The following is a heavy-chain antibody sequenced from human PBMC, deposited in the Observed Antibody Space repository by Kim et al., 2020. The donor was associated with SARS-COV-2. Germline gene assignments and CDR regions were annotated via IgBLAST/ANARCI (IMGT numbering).Heavy chain of an antibody. J-gene: IGHJ2*01. CDR1: GFSFSSYG. V-gene: IGHV3-33*05. D-gene: IGHD4-17*01. CDR3: ARGEPKTTVTTLSWYFDL. Sequence: GGSLRLSCAASGFSFSSYGMHWVRQAPGKGPEWVAVISYDDVDKFYADSVKGRFTISRDNSEKTLSLQMNSLRAEDTAVYYCARGEPKTTVTTLSWYFDLWGRGTLVTVSS. CDR2: ISYDDVDK.